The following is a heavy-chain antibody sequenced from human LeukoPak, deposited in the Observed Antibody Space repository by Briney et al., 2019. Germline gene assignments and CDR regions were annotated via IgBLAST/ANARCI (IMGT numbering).Heavy chain of an antibody. V-gene: IGHV3-7*01. Sequence: SGGSLRLSCAASGFTFSSYWMSWVRQAPGKGLEWVANMKYDGSENYYVDSVKGRFTISRDNANNSLYLQMNSLRAEDTAVYYCARDIEAAGLFLDYWGQGTLVTVSS. CDR3: ARDIEAAGLFLDY. D-gene: IGHD6-13*01. CDR1: GFTFSSYW. J-gene: IGHJ4*02. CDR2: MKYDGSEN.